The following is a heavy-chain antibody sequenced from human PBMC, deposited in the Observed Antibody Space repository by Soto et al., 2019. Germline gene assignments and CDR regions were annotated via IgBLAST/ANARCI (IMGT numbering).Heavy chain of an antibody. D-gene: IGHD3-3*01. CDR3: GKDLPRVRFFGYCDY. Sequence: GGSLRLSCAASGFTFSSYAMSWVRQAPGKGLEWVSGISGSGGSTYYADSVKGRFTISRDNSKNTLYLQMNSLRAEDTAVYYCGKDLPRVRFFGYCDYWGQGTLVTVSS. J-gene: IGHJ4*02. CDR2: ISGSGGST. V-gene: IGHV3-23*01. CDR1: GFTFSSYA.